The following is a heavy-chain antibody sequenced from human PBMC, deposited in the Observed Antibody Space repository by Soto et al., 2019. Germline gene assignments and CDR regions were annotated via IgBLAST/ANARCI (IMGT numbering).Heavy chain of an antibody. D-gene: IGHD2-15*01. CDR1: GDSISTVDYF. J-gene: IGHJ5*01. CDR3: ARGRYCLTGRCFPNWFHS. Sequence: LTCYVSGDSISTVDYFWAWIRQPPGQALEYIGYIYKSTTTYYNPSFESRVAISLDTSKSQFSLNVTSVTAADTAVYFCARGRYCLTGRCFPNWFHSCGQGTLVTVSS. V-gene: IGHV4-30-4*01. CDR2: IYKSTTT.